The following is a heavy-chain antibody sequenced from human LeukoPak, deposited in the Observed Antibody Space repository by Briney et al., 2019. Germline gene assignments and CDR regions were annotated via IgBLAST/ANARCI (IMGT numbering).Heavy chain of an antibody. V-gene: IGHV4-59*13. CDR2: MYYGGSP. Sequence: SETLSPTCTVSGGSISSFYWSWIRQPPGKGLEWIGYMYYGGSPNYNPSLKSRVITSLDTSKKQFSLKLNSVTTADTAVYYCVTGRYSYGWYDHWGQGILVIVSS. J-gene: IGHJ5*02. CDR1: GGSISSFY. D-gene: IGHD1-26*01. CDR3: VTGRYSYGWYDH.